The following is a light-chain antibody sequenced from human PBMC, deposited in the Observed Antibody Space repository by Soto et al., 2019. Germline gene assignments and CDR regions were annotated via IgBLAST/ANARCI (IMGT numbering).Light chain of an antibody. V-gene: IGKV3-15*01. CDR2: GTS. CDR3: QQYKNWSPMST. CDR1: QNVGRN. Sequence: EIVMTQSPDTLSVSPGERATLSCRASQNVGRNVAWYQQRPGQAPRLLIHGTSTRAADIPARFSGSVSGTEFTLIINSLQPVDFVIYYCQQYKNWSPMSTFGQGTKREMK. J-gene: IGKJ2*01.